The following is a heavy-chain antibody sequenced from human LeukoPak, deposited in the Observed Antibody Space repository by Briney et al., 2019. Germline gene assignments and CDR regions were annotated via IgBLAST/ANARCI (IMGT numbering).Heavy chain of an antibody. CDR3: ASDYYDSSGYYYPLDY. J-gene: IGHJ4*02. Sequence: SETLSLTCAVYGGSFSGYYWSWIRQPPGKGLEWIGEINHSGSTNYNPSLKSRVTISVDTSKNQFSLKLSSVTAADTAVYYCASDYYDSSGYYYPLDYWGQGTLVTVSS. D-gene: IGHD3-22*01. CDR1: GGSFSGYY. CDR2: INHSGST. V-gene: IGHV4-34*01.